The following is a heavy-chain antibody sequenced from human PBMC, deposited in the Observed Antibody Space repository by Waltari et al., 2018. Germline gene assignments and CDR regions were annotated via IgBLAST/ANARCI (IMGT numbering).Heavy chain of an antibody. CDR2: VYHSGST. CDR1: GGSISSGGYS. D-gene: IGHD6-13*01. Sequence: QLQLQESGSGLVKPSQTLSLTCAVSGGSISSGGYSWSWIRQPPGKGLEWIGYVYHSGSTYYNPSLKSRVTISVDRSKNQFSLKLSSVTAADTAVYYCASRSRGSWTLFDYWGQGTLVTVSS. CDR3: ASRSRGSWTLFDY. V-gene: IGHV4-30-2*01. J-gene: IGHJ4*02.